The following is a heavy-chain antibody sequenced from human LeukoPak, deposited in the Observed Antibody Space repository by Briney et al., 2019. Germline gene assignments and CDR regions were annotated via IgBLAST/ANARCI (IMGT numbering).Heavy chain of an antibody. V-gene: IGHV1-46*01. D-gene: IGHD2-2*01. Sequence: ASVKVSCKASGYTFTSHYLHWVRQAPGQGLEWMGIINPSVDSTSYAQNFQGRVTMTRDTSTSTVYMELSSLRSEDTAVYYCARDKGSVVPAIPYYFDYWGQGTLVTVSS. CDR3: ARDKGSVVPAIPYYFDY. CDR2: INPSVDST. CDR1: GYTFTSHY. J-gene: IGHJ4*02.